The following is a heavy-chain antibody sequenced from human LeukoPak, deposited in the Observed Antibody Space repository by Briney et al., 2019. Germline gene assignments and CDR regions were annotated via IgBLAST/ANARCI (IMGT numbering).Heavy chain of an antibody. J-gene: IGHJ6*02. Sequence: GGSLRLSCAASGFTFSDYYMSWIRQAPGKGLEWVSYISSSSSYTSYADSVKGRFTISRDNAKNSLYLQMNSLRAEDTAVYYCARDQVAVSDYYYGMDVWGQGTTVAVSS. V-gene: IGHV3-11*05. D-gene: IGHD6-19*01. CDR3: ARDQVAVSDYYYGMDV. CDR1: GFTFSDYY. CDR2: ISSSSSYT.